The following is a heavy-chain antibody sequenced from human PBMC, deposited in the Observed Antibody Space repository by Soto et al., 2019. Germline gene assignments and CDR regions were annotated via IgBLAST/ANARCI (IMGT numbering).Heavy chain of an antibody. CDR1: GFTFSSSW. V-gene: IGHV3-53*04. Sequence: PGGSLRLSCAASGFTFSSSWMHWVRQAPGKGLEWVSVIYSGGSTYYADSVKGRFTISRHNSKNTLYLQMNSLRAEDTAVYYCAREDTGSGVDYWGQGTLVTVSS. J-gene: IGHJ4*02. D-gene: IGHD2-8*02. CDR3: AREDTGSGVDY. CDR2: IYSGGST.